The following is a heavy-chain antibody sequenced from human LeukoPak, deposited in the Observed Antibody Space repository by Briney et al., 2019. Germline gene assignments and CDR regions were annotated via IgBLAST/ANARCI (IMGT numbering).Heavy chain of an antibody. V-gene: IGHV3-21*01. D-gene: IGHD5-18*01. CDR1: GFTFSSYS. CDR2: ISSSSSYI. J-gene: IGHJ4*02. CDR3: AKVLQVTGYYFDY. Sequence: GGSLRLSCAASGFTFSSYSMNWVRQAPGKGLEWVSSISSSSSYIYYADSVKGRFTISRDNAKNSLYLQMNSLRAEDTAVYYCAKVLQVTGYYFDYWGQGTLVTVSS.